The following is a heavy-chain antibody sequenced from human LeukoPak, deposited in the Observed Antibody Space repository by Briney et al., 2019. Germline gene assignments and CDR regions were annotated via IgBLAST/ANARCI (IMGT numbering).Heavy chain of an antibody. CDR2: IHASGTT. V-gene: IGHV4-4*09. D-gene: IGHD4-17*01. CDR1: GGSFSTYY. Sequence: SETLSLTCIFSGGSFSTYYWSWIRQPPGKGLECIGYIHASGTTNYNPSLKSRVTMSLHTSKNQFSLHLSSVTAADTAVYYCVTQTPDFTVTTFPAHDHWGQGTLVAVSS. J-gene: IGHJ4*02. CDR3: VTQTPDFTVTTFPAHDH.